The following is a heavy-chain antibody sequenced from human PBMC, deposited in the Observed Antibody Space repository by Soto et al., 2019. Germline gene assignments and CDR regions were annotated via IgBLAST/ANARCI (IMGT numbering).Heavy chain of an antibody. CDR1: GYNFTSYY. J-gene: IGHJ4*02. D-gene: IGHD3-3*01. Sequence: QVQLVQSGAEVKKPGASVKVSCKASGYNFTSYYMHWVRQAPGQGLEWMGIIDPSGGSTSYAQKFQGRVSMTRDTSTSTVNMDLNSLKSEDTAVYYCARDLTGGPTYYDFWSGYSPVDYWGLGSLVTVSS. CDR3: ARDLTGGPTYYDFWSGYSPVDY. CDR2: IDPSGGST. V-gene: IGHV1-46*03.